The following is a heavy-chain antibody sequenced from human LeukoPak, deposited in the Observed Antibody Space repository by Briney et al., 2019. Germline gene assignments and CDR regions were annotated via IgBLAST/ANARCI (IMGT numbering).Heavy chain of an antibody. CDR3: VRDLAERRPDY. Sequence: ASVKVSCKVSGYTLTELSMHWVRQATGQGLEWMGWMNPNSGNTGYAQKFQGRVTMTRNTSISTAYMELSSLRSEDTAVYYCVRDLAERRPDYWGQGTLVTVSS. V-gene: IGHV1-8*01. J-gene: IGHJ4*02. CDR2: MNPNSGNT. CDR1: GYTLTELS. D-gene: IGHD6-13*01.